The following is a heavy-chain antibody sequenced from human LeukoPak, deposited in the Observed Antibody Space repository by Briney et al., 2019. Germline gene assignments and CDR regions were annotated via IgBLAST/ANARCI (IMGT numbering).Heavy chain of an antibody. CDR1: GYTFTDYY. J-gene: IGHJ4*02. CDR2: INPNSGGT. CDR3: ARSEIPLAYYY. Sequence: GASVKVSCKASGYTFTDYYMHWVRQAPGQGLEWMGWINPNSGGTKYAQKFQGRVIMTRDTSISTAYMDLSSLRSDDPAVYYCARSEIPLAYYYWGQGTLVTVSS. D-gene: IGHD6-19*01. V-gene: IGHV1-2*02.